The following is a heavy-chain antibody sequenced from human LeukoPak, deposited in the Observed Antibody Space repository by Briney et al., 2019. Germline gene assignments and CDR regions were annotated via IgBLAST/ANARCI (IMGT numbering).Heavy chain of an antibody. D-gene: IGHD3-3*01. V-gene: IGHV3-23*01. CDR1: GFTFSSYA. J-gene: IGHJ4*02. CDR3: AGDFDFWSAI. CDR2: ISGSAGST. Sequence: GGSLRLSCAASGFTFSSYAMSWVRQAPGKGLEWVSAISGSAGSTYYADSVKGRFTLSRDNAKNTLYLQMSSLRAEDTALYYCAGDFDFWSAIWGQGTLVTVSS.